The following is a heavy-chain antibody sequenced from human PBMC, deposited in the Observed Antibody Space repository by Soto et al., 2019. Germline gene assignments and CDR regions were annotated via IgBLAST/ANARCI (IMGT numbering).Heavy chain of an antibody. CDR1: GYRFTSYW. Sequence: EVQLVQSGAEVKKPGESLKISCKGSGYRFTSYWIGWVRQMPGKGLEWMGIIYPDDSDTRYSPSFQGQVAISADKSINTAYLQWSSLKASDTAIYYCVRRLGTVTAFDFWGQGALVTVSS. V-gene: IGHV5-51*03. D-gene: IGHD4-17*01. CDR2: IYPDDSDT. CDR3: VRRLGTVTAFDF. J-gene: IGHJ4*02.